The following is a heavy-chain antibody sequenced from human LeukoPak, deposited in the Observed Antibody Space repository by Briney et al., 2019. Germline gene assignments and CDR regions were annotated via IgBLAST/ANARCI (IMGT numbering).Heavy chain of an antibody. J-gene: IGHJ4*02. Sequence: SETLSLTCTVSGGSISSSSYYWGWIRQPPGKGLEWIGSIYYSGSTYYDPSLKSRVTISVDTSKNQFSLKLSSVTAADTAVYYCARDGHRMYYYESSDYRFDYWGQGTLVTVSS. V-gene: IGHV4-39*07. CDR3: ARDGHRMYYYESSDYRFDY. CDR1: GGSISSSSYY. D-gene: IGHD3-22*01. CDR2: IYYSGST.